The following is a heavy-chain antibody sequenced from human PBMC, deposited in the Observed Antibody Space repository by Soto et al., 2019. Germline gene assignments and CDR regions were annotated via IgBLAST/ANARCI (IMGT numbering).Heavy chain of an antibody. CDR3: TTGWSSTDY. CDR2: IKSKSARGTT. Sequence: EVQLVESGGGLVKPGGSLRLSCAASGFIFTDAWMNWVRQAPGKGLEWVGRIKSKSARGTTEYAAPVKGRFIISRDDSKNMLYLQMNSLKIHDTAVYYCTTGWSSTDYWGQGTLVTVSS. CDR1: GFIFTDAW. V-gene: IGHV3-15*01. D-gene: IGHD6-13*01. J-gene: IGHJ4*02.